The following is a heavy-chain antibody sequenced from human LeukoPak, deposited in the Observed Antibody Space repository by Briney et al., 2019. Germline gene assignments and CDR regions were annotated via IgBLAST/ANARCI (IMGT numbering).Heavy chain of an antibody. CDR2: ISAYNGNT. D-gene: IGHD4-11*01. CDR1: GYSFTSYW. CDR3: ARGRNAFDI. V-gene: IGHV1-18*04. J-gene: IGHJ3*02. Sequence: GESLKISCKGSGYSFTSYWIGWVRQAPGQGLEWMGWISAYNGNTNYAQKLQGRVTMTTDTSTSTAYMELRSLRSDDTAVYYCARGRNAFDIWGQGTMVTVSS.